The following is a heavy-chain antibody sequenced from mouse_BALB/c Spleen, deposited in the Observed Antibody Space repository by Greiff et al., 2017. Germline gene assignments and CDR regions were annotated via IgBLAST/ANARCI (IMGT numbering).Heavy chain of an antibody. J-gene: IGHJ3*01. CDR3: TRGGNWFAY. D-gene: IGHD2-1*01. CDR1: GYTFTSYY. V-gene: IGHV1S81*02. Sequence: VQLQQPGAELVKPGASVKLSCKASGYTFTSYYMYWVKQRPGQGLEWIGGINPSNGGTNFNEKFKSKATLTVDKSSSTAYMQLSSLTSEDSAVYYCTRGGNWFAYWGQGTLVTVSA. CDR2: INPSNGGT.